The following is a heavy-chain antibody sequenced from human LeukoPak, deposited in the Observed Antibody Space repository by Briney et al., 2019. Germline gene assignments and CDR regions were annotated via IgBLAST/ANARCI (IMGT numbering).Heavy chain of an antibody. CDR3: AKDTGYSYDRYFDY. V-gene: IGHV3-9*01. CDR1: GFTFDDYA. CDR2: ISWNSGSI. Sequence: GGSLRLSCAASGFTFDDYAMHWARQAPGKGLEWVSGISWNSGSIGYADSVKGRFTISRDNAKNSLYLQMNSLRAEDTALYYCAKDTGYSYDRYFDYWGQGTLVTVSS. J-gene: IGHJ4*02. D-gene: IGHD5-18*01.